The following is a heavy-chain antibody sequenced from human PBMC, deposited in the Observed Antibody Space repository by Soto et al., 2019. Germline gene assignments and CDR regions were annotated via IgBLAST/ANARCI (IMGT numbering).Heavy chain of an antibody. J-gene: IGHJ4*02. D-gene: IGHD3-3*01. CDR1: GYTFTTYA. CDR2: INAGNGNT. Sequence: ASVKVSCKGSGYTFTTYAVQWVRQAPGQRLEWMGWINAGNGNTKYSQKFQGRVSITRDISATTAYMELSSLRSEDTAVYYCAREHDFLNGYSFDYWGQGTRVTVSS. V-gene: IGHV1-3*01. CDR3: AREHDFLNGYSFDY.